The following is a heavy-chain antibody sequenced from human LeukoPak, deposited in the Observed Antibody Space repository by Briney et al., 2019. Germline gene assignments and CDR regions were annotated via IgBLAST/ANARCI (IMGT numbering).Heavy chain of an antibody. Sequence: ASVKVSYKSSGGPFNNYAINWVRQAPGQGLEWMGRIIPSLDYANYAQIRVTITADKSTATAYMELSGLRYEDTAVYYCARRTDHVDDAFDVWGQGTMVTVSS. D-gene: IGHD3/OR15-3a*01. J-gene: IGHJ3*01. CDR1: GGPFNNYA. CDR2: IIPSLDYA. V-gene: IGHV1-69*04. CDR3: ARRTDHVDDAFDV.